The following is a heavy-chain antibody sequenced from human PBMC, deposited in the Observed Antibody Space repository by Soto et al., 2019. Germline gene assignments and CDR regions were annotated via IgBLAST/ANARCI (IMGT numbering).Heavy chain of an antibody. V-gene: IGHV1-69*12. CDR3: ASHYDSSGYYYRGLDS. CDR2: IIPIFGTA. CDR1: GGTFSSYA. Sequence: QVQLVQSGAEVKKPGSSVKVSCKASGGTFSSYAISWVRQAPGQGLEWMGGIIPIFGTADYAQKFQGRVTITADESTRTSYMGLSSLGPEDTAVYYCASHYDSSGYYYRGLDSWGQGTLVTVSS. J-gene: IGHJ4*02. D-gene: IGHD3-22*01.